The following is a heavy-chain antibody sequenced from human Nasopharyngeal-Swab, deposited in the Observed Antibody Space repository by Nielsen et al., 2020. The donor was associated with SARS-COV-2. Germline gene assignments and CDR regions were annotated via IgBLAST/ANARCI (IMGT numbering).Heavy chain of an antibody. D-gene: IGHD6-19*01. J-gene: IGHJ6*02. Sequence: SLKISCAASGFTFDDYAMHWVRHAPGTGLEWVSGISWNSGSIGYADSVKGRFTISRDNAKNSLYLQMNSLRAEDTALYYCAKEGVAGTEDNYYYYGMDVWGQGTTVTVSS. V-gene: IGHV3-9*01. CDR3: AKEGVAGTEDNYYYYGMDV. CDR2: ISWNSGSI. CDR1: GFTFDDYA.